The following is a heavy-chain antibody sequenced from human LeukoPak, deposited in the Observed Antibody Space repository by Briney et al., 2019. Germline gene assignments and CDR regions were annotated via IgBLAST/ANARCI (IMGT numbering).Heavy chain of an antibody. CDR1: GGSISSHY. D-gene: IGHD4-17*01. CDR2: IYYSGST. CDR3: ARDTGGTVTRFFDY. V-gene: IGHV4-59*11. Sequence: KPSETLSLTCTVSGGSISSHYWSWIRQPPGKGLEWIGYIYYSGSTNYNPSLKSRVTISVDTSKNQFSLKLSSVTAADTAVYYCARDTGGTVTRFFDYWGQGTLVTVSS. J-gene: IGHJ4*02.